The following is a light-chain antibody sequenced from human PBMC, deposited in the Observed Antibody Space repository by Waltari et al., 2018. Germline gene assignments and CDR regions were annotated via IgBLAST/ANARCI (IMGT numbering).Light chain of an antibody. CDR1: QSVDND. Sequence: EIVMTQSPVTLSVSPGEGATLSCRASQSVDNDLAWYQQKTGQAPSLVIYCASTRATGVPGRFSGGGSGTEFTLTISSLQSEDFAVYYCQQYNTWPLSVGPGTTVDIK. CDR3: QQYNTWPLS. J-gene: IGKJ3*01. CDR2: CAS. V-gene: IGKV3-15*01.